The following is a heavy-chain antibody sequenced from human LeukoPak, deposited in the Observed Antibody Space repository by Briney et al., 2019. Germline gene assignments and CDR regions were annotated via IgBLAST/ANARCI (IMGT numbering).Heavy chain of an antibody. CDR1: GFTFSSYA. CDR2: IWYGGSNE. Sequence: GGSLRLSCAASGFTFSSYAMHWVRQAPGKGLEWVAVIWYGGSNEYYADSVKGRFTISRDNSKNTLYLQMNSLRAGDAAVYYCARSLPPNTPLGNWGQGTLVTVSS. J-gene: IGHJ4*02. V-gene: IGHV3-33*08. D-gene: IGHD1/OR15-1a*01. CDR3: ARSLPPNTPLGN.